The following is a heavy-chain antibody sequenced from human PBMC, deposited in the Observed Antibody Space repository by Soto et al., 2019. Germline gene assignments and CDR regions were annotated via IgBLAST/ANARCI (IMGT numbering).Heavy chain of an antibody. CDR3: ARGDWWLFDY. CDR2: MYNTGRT. J-gene: IGHJ4*02. D-gene: IGHD2-8*02. CDR1: GGSISRYY. Sequence: PSETLSLTCTVSGGSISRYYWSWIRQPPGKGLEWIGYMYNTGRTVYNPSFKSRVTISVDTSKNQFSLQLDSVTAADTAVYYCARGDWWLFDYWGQGTLITVSS. V-gene: IGHV4-59*01.